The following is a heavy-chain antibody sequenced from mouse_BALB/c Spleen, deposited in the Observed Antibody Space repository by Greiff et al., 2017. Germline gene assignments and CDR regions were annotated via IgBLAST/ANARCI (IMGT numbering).Heavy chain of an antibody. Sequence: VQLQQSGPGLVAPSQSLSITCTVSGFSLTSYGVHWVRQPPGKGLEWLGVIWAGGSTNYNSALMSRLSISKDNSKSQVFLKMNSLQTDDTAMYYCAREGDGYYWFAYWGQGTLVTVSA. J-gene: IGHJ3*01. CDR3: AREGDGYYWFAY. CDR2: IWAGGST. V-gene: IGHV2-9*02. D-gene: IGHD2-3*01. CDR1: GFSLTSYG.